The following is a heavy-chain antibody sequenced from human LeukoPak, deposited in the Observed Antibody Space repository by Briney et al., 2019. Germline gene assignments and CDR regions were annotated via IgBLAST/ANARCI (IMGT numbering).Heavy chain of an antibody. D-gene: IGHD5/OR15-5a*01. CDR2: IYTSGST. V-gene: IGHV4-4*07. CDR3: ARSPPLVSTSDAFDI. Sequence: SETLSLTCTVSGVSISSYYWSWIRQPAGKGLEWIGRIYTSGSTNYNPSLKSRVTISVDKPKNQFSLKLSSVTAAHTAVYYCARSPPLVSTSDAFDIWGQGTMVTVSS. CDR1: GVSISSYY. J-gene: IGHJ3*02.